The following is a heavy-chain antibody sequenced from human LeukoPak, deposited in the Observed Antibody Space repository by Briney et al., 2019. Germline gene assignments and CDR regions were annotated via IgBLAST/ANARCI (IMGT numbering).Heavy chain of an antibody. CDR2: ISGSGGST. CDR3: AKDRGDYVWGSYIDY. V-gene: IGHV3-23*01. D-gene: IGHD3-16*01. CDR1: GFTFSSYA. Sequence: GGSLRLSCAASGFTFSSYAMSWVRQAPGKGLEWVSAISGSGGSTYYADSVKGRFTISRDNSKNTLYLQMNSLRAEDTAVYYCAKDRGDYVWGSYIDYWGQGTLVTVSS. J-gene: IGHJ4*02.